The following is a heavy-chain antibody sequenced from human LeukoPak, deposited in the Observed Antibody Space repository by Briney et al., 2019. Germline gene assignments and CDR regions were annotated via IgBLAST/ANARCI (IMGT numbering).Heavy chain of an antibody. J-gene: IGHJ5*02. V-gene: IGHV3-30*04. CDR2: ISYDGSNK. CDR1: GFTFSSYA. Sequence: PRRSLRLSCAASGFTFSSYAMHWVRQAPGKGLEWVAVISYDGSNKYYADSVKGRFTISRDNSKNTLYLQMNSLRAEDTAVYYCARDKSSSWYINWFDPWGQGTLVTVSS. CDR3: ARDKSSSWYINWFDP. D-gene: IGHD6-13*01.